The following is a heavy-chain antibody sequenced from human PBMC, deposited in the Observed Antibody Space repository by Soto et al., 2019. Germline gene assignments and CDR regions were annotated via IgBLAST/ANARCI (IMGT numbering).Heavy chain of an antibody. Sequence: QVHLVQSGAEVKKPGASVKVSCKASVYTFTSYGITWVRQAPGQGLAWMGWISAHNGNTDYAQKLQGRVIVTRDTSTSTAYMELRSLISDDTAVYYCARGRYGDYWGQGALVTVSS. CDR1: VYTFTSYG. CDR2: ISAHNGNT. CDR3: ARGRYGDY. V-gene: IGHV1-18*01. J-gene: IGHJ4*02. D-gene: IGHD1-1*01.